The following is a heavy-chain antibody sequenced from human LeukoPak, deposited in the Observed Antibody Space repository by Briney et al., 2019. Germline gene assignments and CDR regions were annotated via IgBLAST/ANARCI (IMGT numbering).Heavy chain of an antibody. CDR1: GFTFSSCS. Sequence: GGSLRLSCAASGFTFSSCSMNWVRQAPGKGLEWVAYIRSSGSLIYYADSVKGRFTISRDNAKNSLYLQMNSLRDEDTAVYYCVRDPDALDFWGQGTPVTVSS. CDR3: VRDPDALDF. CDR2: IRSSGSLI. J-gene: IGHJ4*02. V-gene: IGHV3-48*02.